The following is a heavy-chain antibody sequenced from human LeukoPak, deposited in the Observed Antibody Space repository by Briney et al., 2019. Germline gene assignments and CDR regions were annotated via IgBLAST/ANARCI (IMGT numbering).Heavy chain of an antibody. J-gene: IGHJ4*02. CDR1: GFTYKSHA. D-gene: IGHD5-18*01. CDR2: ISANGATT. Sequence: GGSLRLSCVASGFTYKSHAMSWVRQAPGKGLEWVSGISANGATTYYTDSVRGRFTISRDNSKNTVYLQMSSLSAEDTAIYYCAKGRGFSYYYLDYWGQGILVTVSS. V-gene: IGHV3-23*01. CDR3: AKGRGFSYYYLDY.